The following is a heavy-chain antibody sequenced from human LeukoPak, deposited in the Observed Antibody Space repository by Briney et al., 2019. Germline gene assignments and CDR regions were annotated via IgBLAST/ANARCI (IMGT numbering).Heavy chain of an antibody. Sequence: SETLSLTCTVSGGSISSGGYYWSWIRRHPGKGLEWIGYIYYSGTTYYNPSLKSRVTISVDTSKNQFSLKLSSVTAADTAVYYCARDRGGASGDDYWGQGTLVTVSS. CDR3: ARDRGGASGDDY. CDR2: IYYSGTT. D-gene: IGHD3-16*01. V-gene: IGHV4-31*03. CDR1: GGSISSGGYY. J-gene: IGHJ4*02.